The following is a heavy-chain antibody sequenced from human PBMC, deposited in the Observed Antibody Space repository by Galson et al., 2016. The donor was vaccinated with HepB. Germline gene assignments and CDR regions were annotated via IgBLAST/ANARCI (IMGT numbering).Heavy chain of an antibody. CDR1: GFSFRNYG. J-gene: IGHJ1*01. CDR2: ISDDGTNK. Sequence: SLRLSCAASGFSFRNYGMHWVRQAPSKGLDWVSAISDDGTNKYYADSVKGRFTISRDNSKNTLSLQMNSLRAEDTAVYYCVAGKEYFQHWGQGTLVTVSS. CDR3: VAGKEYFQH. D-gene: IGHD6-19*01. V-gene: IGHV3-30*03.